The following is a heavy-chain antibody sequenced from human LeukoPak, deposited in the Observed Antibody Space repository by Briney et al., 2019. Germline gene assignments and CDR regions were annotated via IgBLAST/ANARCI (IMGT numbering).Heavy chain of an antibody. CDR2: LYYSGRT. CDR1: GGSISSSSDY. V-gene: IGHV4-39*01. Sequence: PSETLSLTCTVSGGSISSSSDYWGWIRQPPGMALEWIGSLYYSGRTYYNPSLKGRVTISVDTSKNQVSLKLSYVTAADTAVYYCATHRGLRYFDYWGQATLVTVS. D-gene: IGHD3/OR15-3a*01. J-gene: IGHJ4*02. CDR3: ATHRGLRYFDY.